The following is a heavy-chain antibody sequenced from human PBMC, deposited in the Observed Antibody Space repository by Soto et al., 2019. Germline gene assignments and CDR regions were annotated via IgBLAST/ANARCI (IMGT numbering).Heavy chain of an antibody. V-gene: IGHV3-30*18. CDR1: GFTFSSYG. J-gene: IGHJ6*02. Sequence: GGSLRLSCAASGFTFSSYGMHWVRQAPGKGLEWVAVISYDGSNKYYADSVKGRFTISRDNSKNTLYLQMNSLRAEDTAVYYCAKSLGVVAATPLYYYYGMDVWGQGTTVTVSS. D-gene: IGHD2-15*01. CDR3: AKSLGVVAATPLYYYYGMDV. CDR2: ISYDGSNK.